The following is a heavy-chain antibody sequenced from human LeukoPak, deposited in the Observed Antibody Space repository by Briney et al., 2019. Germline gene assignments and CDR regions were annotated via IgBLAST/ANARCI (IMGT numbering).Heavy chain of an antibody. CDR1: GGSISSSSYY. CDR2: INHSGST. J-gene: IGHJ4*02. Sequence: SETLSLTCTVSGGSISSSSYYWSWIRQPPGKGLEWIGEINHSGSTNYNPSLKSRVTISVDTSKDQFSLKLSPVTAADTAAYYCARGSGPYWYSGSYLGYWGQGTLVTVSS. V-gene: IGHV4-39*07. D-gene: IGHD1-26*01. CDR3: ARGSGPYWYSGSYLGY.